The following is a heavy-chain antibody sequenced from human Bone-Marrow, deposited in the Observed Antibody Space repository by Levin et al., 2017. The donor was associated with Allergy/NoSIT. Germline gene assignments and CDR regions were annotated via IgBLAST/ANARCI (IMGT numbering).Heavy chain of an antibody. V-gene: IGHV3-33*01. CDR3: ALAGNSSTLLPYYLDS. J-gene: IGHJ4*02. CDR2: IYYDGSYK. D-gene: IGHD3-10*01. CDR1: GFTFSSHG. Sequence: GESLKISCAASGFTFSSHGMHWVRQAPGKGLEWVAVIYYDGSYKYYADSVKGRFTISRDNSKDTLYLQMNSLRAEDTAVYYCALAGNSSTLLPYYLDSWGLGTLVTVSS.